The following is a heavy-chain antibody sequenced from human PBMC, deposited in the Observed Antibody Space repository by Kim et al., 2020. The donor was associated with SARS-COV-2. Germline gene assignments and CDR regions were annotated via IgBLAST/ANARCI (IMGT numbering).Heavy chain of an antibody. Sequence: SETLSLTCTVSGGSISSSSYYWGWIRQPPGKGLEWIGSIYYSGSTYYNPSLKSRVTISVDTSKNQFSLKLSSVTAADTAVYYCARLPYFDWLLNVYYYYYYGMDVWGQGTTVTVSS. D-gene: IGHD3-9*01. J-gene: IGHJ6*02. CDR1: GGSISSSSYY. V-gene: IGHV4-39*01. CDR3: ARLPYFDWLLNVYYYYYYGMDV. CDR2: IYYSGST.